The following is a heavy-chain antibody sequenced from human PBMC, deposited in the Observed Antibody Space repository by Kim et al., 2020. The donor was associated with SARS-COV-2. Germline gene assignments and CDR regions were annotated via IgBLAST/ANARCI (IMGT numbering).Heavy chain of an antibody. CDR1: GGSISSGGYY. CDR3: ARASRGAYTFFGVINWLDP. V-gene: IGHV4-31*03. D-gene: IGHD3-3*01. Sequence: SETLSLTCTVSGGSISSGGYYWSWIRQHPGKGLEWFGYIYYSGSTYYNPSLKSRVTISVDTSKNQFSLKLSSVTAADTAVYYCARASRGAYTFFGVINWLDPWGQGTLVTVSS. CDR2: IYYSGST. J-gene: IGHJ5*02.